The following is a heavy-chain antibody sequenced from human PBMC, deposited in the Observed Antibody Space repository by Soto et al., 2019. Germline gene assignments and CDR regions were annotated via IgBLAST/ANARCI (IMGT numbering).Heavy chain of an antibody. V-gene: IGHV3-66*01. D-gene: IGHD1-1*01. CDR2: IYTGGST. Sequence: EVQLVESGGGLVQPGGSLRLSCAPSGFTVNSYYMSWVRQAPGKGLEWVSVIYTGGSTYYADSVKGRFTISRDNSENTLDLQMSSLGTEDTAVYHGARGTHGPTATTSWGQVALVIVSA. CDR1: GFTVNSYY. CDR3: ARGTHGPTATTS. J-gene: IGHJ1*01.